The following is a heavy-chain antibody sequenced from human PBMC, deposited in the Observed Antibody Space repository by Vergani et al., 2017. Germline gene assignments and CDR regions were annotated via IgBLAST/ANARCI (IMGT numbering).Heavy chain of an antibody. CDR2: IWCDGSNK. J-gene: IGHJ4*01. V-gene: IGHV3-33*01. Sequence: QVQLVESGGGVVQPGRSLRLSCAASGFTFSSYGMHWVRQAPGKGLEWVAVIWCDGSNKYYADSVKGRFTISRDNSTTTLYLQMNSLRSEDTCVYYCTRSECSGTTCYGHYFDLWGHGILVTVSS. D-gene: IGHD2-15*01. CDR1: GFTFSSYG. CDR3: TRSECSGTTCYGHYFDL.